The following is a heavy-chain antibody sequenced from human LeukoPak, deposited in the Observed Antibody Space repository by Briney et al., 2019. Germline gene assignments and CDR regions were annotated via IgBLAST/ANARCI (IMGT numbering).Heavy chain of an antibody. CDR2: IIPIFGTA. Sequence: SVKVSCKASGGTFSSYAVSWVRQAPGQGLEWMGGIIPIFGTANYAQKFQGRVTITADESTSTAYMELSSLRSEDTAVYYCARDWCSGGSCYSVFSYWGQGTLVTVSS. CDR3: ARDWCSGGSCYSVFSY. V-gene: IGHV1-69*01. D-gene: IGHD2-15*01. J-gene: IGHJ4*02. CDR1: GGTFSSYA.